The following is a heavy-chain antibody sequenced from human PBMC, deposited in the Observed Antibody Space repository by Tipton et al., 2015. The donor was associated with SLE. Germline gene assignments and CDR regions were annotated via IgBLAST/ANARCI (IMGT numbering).Heavy chain of an antibody. CDR3: VRGGFGSGLDC. D-gene: IGHD3-10*01. Sequence: SLRLSCAASGFTFSSHWMHWVRHAPGKGLVWVSQISVDGSGTTYADSVKGRFTLSKDNANNAVYLQMNSLRAEDTAVYYCVRGGFGSGLDCWGQGTLVTVSP. V-gene: IGHV3-74*01. CDR2: ISVDGSGT. CDR1: GFTFSSHW. J-gene: IGHJ4*02.